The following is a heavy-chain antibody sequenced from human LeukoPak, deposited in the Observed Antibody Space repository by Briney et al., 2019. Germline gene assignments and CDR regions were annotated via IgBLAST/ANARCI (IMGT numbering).Heavy chain of an antibody. V-gene: IGHV4-39*07. CDR3: ARDYQGGYGDKTVDY. Sequence: SETLSLTCTVSGGSISSNTYYWGWIRQPPGKGLEWIGSIYYSGSTYYNPSLKSRVTISVDTSKNQFSLKLSSVTAADTALYYCARDYQGGYGDKTVDYWGQGTLVTVSS. J-gene: IGHJ4*02. CDR1: GGSISSNTYY. D-gene: IGHD5-18*01. CDR2: IYYSGST.